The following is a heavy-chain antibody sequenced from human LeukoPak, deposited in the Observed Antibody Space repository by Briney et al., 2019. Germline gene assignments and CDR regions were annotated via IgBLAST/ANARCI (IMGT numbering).Heavy chain of an antibody. CDR3: ATGKIPLRYFDWLPHDY. D-gene: IGHD3-9*01. Sequence: ASVKVSCKASGYTFTIYGSSWVRQAPGQGLEWMGWISACNGNTNYAQKLQGRVTMTTDTSTSTAYMELRSLRSDDTAVYYCATGKIPLRYFDWLPHDYWGQGTLVTVSS. V-gene: IGHV1-18*04. CDR2: ISACNGNT. J-gene: IGHJ4*02. CDR1: GYTFTIYG.